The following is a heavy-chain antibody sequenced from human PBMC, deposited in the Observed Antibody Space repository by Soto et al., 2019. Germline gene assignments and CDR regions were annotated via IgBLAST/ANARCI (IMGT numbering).Heavy chain of an antibody. D-gene: IGHD1-20*01. J-gene: IGHJ4*02. CDR2: INAGNGNT. Sequence: GASVKVSCKASGYTFTSYAMHWVRQAPGQRLEWMGWINAGNGNTKYSQKLQGRVTITRDTSASTAYMELSSLRSEDTAVYYCARGITLPTPLDYSGQGTLVTVSS. CDR1: GYTFTSYA. V-gene: IGHV1-3*01. CDR3: ARGITLPTPLDY.